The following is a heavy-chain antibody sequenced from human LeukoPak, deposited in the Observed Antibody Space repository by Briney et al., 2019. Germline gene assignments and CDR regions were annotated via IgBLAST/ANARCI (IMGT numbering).Heavy chain of an antibody. CDR2: INPGDSDT. J-gene: IGHJ4*02. CDR1: GYSFTAYW. Sequence: GESLKISCKSSGYSFTAYWIGWVRQMPGRGLEWMGIINPGDSDTRYSPSFQGQVTISADKSISTTYLQWSSLKASDTAMYYCARAWNFDQWGQGTLVTVSS. CDR3: ARAWNFDQ. D-gene: IGHD3-3*01. V-gene: IGHV5-51*01.